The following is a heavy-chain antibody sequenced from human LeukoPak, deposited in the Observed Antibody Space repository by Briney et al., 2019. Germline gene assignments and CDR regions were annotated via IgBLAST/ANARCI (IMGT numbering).Heavy chain of an antibody. V-gene: IGHV3-7*01. Sequence: PGGSLRLSCAASGFTFSAYWMHWVRQAPGRGLEWVANIKQDGSGKYYVDSVKGRFTISRDNAKNSLYLQVDSLRAEDTAVYYCAREIGGPSGYWGQGTLVTVSS. D-gene: IGHD3-10*01. CDR1: GFTFSAYW. CDR2: IKQDGSGK. J-gene: IGHJ4*02. CDR3: AREIGGPSGY.